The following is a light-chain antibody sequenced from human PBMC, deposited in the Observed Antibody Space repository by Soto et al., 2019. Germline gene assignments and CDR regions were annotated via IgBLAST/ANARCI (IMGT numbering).Light chain of an antibody. CDR1: QRVGIN. V-gene: IGKV3-15*01. Sequence: EIVMTQSPATLSVSPGETATLSCRASQRVGINLAWYQQKPGQAPRLLIYSASTRASGIPDRFSGSGSGTECTLTIGSLQSEDFAFFYCQQYDGWPRTFGQGTKVEIK. J-gene: IGKJ1*01. CDR2: SAS. CDR3: QQYDGWPRT.